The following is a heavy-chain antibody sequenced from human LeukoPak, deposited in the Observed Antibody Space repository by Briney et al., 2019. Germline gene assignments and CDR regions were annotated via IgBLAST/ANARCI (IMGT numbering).Heavy chain of an antibody. Sequence: GGSLRLSCAASGFTFSSSAMSWVRQAPGKGLEWVSAISNNGGYTYYADSVQGRFTISRDNSKSTLCLQMNSLRAEDTAVYYCAKDGSWIFHNWFDPWGQGTLVTVSS. CDR3: AKDGSWIFHNWFDP. D-gene: IGHD2-2*03. V-gene: IGHV3-23*01. CDR2: ISNNGGYT. J-gene: IGHJ5*02. CDR1: GFTFSSSA.